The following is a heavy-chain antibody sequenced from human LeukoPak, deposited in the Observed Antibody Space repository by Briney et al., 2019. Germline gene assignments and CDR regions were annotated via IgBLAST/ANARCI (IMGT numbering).Heavy chain of an antibody. CDR1: GGSISSYY. CDR2: IYYSGST. Sequence: SETLSLTCTVSGGSISSYYWSWIRQPPGKGLEWIGYIYYSGSTNYNPSLKSRVTISVDTSRNQFSLKLSSVTAADTAVYYCARDRYGMDVWGQGTTVTVSS. CDR3: ARDRYGMDV. J-gene: IGHJ6*02. V-gene: IGHV4-59*01.